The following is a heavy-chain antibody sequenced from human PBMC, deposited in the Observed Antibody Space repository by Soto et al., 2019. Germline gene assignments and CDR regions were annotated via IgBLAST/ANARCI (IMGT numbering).Heavy chain of an antibody. J-gene: IGHJ4*02. D-gene: IGHD6-13*01. CDR2: IKSKTDGGRT. Sequence: LSLFYAASRFTFSNAWMNWVRQVPGKGLEWVGRIKSKTDGGRTDYAAPVKGRFTITRDDSKNTLYLQMNSMKTEDIAVYYSTTETLLGISSSCHDYWGQGTLVTVSS. CDR1: RFTFSNAW. CDR3: TTETLLGISSSCHDY. V-gene: IGHV3-15*01.